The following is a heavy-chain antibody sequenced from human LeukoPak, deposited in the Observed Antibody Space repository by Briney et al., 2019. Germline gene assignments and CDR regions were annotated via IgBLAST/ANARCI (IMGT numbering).Heavy chain of an antibody. D-gene: IGHD3-3*01. CDR2: ISGSGGSV. V-gene: IGHV3-23*01. CDR3: AKNGVLRSLEWRKPHFDY. J-gene: IGHJ4*02. CDR1: GFTFSSYA. Sequence: PGGSLRLSCAASGFTFSSYAMSWVRQAPGKGLEWVSAISGSGGSVYYADSVKGRFTISRDNSKNALYLQMNSLRAEDTAVYYCAKNGVLRSLEWRKPHFDYWGQGTLVTVSS.